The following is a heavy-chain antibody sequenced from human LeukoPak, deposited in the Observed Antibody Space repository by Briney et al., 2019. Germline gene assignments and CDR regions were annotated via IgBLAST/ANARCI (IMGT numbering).Heavy chain of an antibody. D-gene: IGHD6-13*01. CDR2: FEPSGTT. CDR3: AKEGAAAGPDFDL. CDR1: GASIENHY. J-gene: IGHJ4*02. Sequence: SETLSLTCTVSGASIENHYWSWIRQPAGKGLEWIGRFEPSGTTKYNPSLKSRITTSVDTSKNQFSLELNSVTAADTAVYYCAKEGAAAGPDFDLWGQGTLVIVSS. V-gene: IGHV4-4*07.